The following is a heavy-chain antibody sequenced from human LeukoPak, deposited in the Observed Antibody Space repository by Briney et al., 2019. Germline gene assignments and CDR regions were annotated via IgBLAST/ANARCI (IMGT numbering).Heavy chain of an antibody. CDR2: INSDGSST. Sequence: GGSLRLSCAASGFTFSSYWMHWVRHAPGKGLVWVSRINSDGSSTSYADSVKGRFTISRDNAKNTLYLQMNSLRAEDTAVYYCAREGQLLWYDYWGQGTLVTVSP. V-gene: IGHV3-74*01. CDR1: GFTFSSYW. J-gene: IGHJ4*02. CDR3: AREGQLLWYDY. D-gene: IGHD2-2*01.